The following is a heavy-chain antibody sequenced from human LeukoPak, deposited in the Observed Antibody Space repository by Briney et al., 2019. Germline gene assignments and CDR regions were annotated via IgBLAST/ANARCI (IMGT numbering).Heavy chain of an antibody. D-gene: IGHD6-19*01. CDR3: ARGEQWLIRY. J-gene: IGHJ4*02. CDR1: GYTFTGYY. CDR2: INPNSGDT. Sequence: ASVKVSCKASGYTFTGYYMHWVRQAPGQGLEWMGWINPNSGDTKYAQKFQGRVTMTRDWSINTAYMEMSGLNSDDTVMYYCARGEQWLIRYWGQGTLVTVSS. V-gene: IGHV1-2*02.